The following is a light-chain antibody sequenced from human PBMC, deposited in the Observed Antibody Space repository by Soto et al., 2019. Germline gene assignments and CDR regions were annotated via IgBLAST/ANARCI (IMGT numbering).Light chain of an antibody. J-gene: IGLJ2*01. CDR3: SSYAGSNIV. V-gene: IGLV2-8*01. CDR1: SSDVGGYNY. CDR2: EVS. Sequence: QSVLTQPASASGSPGQSVTISCSGTSSDVGGYNYVFWYQQHPGKARKLMIYEVSKRPSGVPDRFSGSKSGNTASLTVSGLQAEDEADYYCSSYAGSNIVFGGGTKVTVL.